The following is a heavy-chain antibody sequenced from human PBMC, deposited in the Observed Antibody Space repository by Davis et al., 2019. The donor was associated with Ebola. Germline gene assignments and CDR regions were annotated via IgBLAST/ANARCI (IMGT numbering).Heavy chain of an antibody. D-gene: IGHD1-26*01. CDR1: GFTFSRHA. Sequence: PGGSLRLSCAASGFTFSRHAMNWVRQAPGKGLEWVSVIGGGGSPTYYADSVKGRFTISRDNSKNTLFLQMNSLRAEDTAVYYCAKDVGQVGATVRSFDYWGQGTLVTVSS. CDR2: IGGGGSPT. V-gene: IGHV3-23*01. J-gene: IGHJ4*02. CDR3: AKDVGQVGATVRSFDY.